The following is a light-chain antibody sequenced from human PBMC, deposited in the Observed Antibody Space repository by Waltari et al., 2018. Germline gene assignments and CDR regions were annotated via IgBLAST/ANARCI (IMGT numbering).Light chain of an antibody. J-gene: IGLJ3*02. V-gene: IGLV2-23*01. CDR2: EGN. CDR3: CSYAGSDTWV. Sequence: QSALTQPASVSGSPGQSITISCTGTRRDVGSHDFNLVPWSQQHPGKAPKLMIYEGNKRPSGVSSRFSGSKSGNTASLTISGLQAEDEADYYCCSYAGSDTWVFGGGTKLTVL. CDR1: RRDVGSHDFNL.